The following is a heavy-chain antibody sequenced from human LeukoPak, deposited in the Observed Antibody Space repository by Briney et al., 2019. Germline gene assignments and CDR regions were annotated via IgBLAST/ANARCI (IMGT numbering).Heavy chain of an antibody. Sequence: GGSLRLSWAASGFTVSSNYMSWVRQAPGKGLEWVSVIYSGGSTYYADSVKGRFTISRDNSKNTLYLQMNSLRAEDTAVYYCARVAYYYDSSGYYDAFDIWGQGTMVTVSS. J-gene: IGHJ3*02. V-gene: IGHV3-66*02. D-gene: IGHD3-22*01. CDR1: GFTVSSNY. CDR3: ARVAYYYDSSGYYDAFDI. CDR2: IYSGGST.